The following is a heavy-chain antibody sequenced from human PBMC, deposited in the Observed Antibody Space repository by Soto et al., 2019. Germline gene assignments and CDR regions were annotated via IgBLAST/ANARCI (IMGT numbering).Heavy chain of an antibody. CDR1: GDCVSSNSAA. Sequence: SQTLSLTCAISGDCVSSNSAAWNWIRQSPSRGLEWLGRTYYRSKWYNDYAVSVKSRITINPDTSKNQFSLQLNSVTPEDTAVYYCASMAGDFGAFDIWGQGTMVTVSS. D-gene: IGHD6-19*01. V-gene: IGHV6-1*01. CDR3: ASMAGDFGAFDI. CDR2: TYYRSKWYN. J-gene: IGHJ3*02.